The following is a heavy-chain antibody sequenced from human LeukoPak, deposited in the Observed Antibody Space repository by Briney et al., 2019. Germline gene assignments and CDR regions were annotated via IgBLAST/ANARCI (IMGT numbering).Heavy chain of an antibody. CDR3: ARNIVRGSNWFDH. J-gene: IGHJ5*02. CDR2: IFYSGST. D-gene: IGHD3-16*01. CDR1: GGSISSGDYY. Sequence: PAQTLSLTCTVSGGSISSGDYYGSWIRQPPGKGLEWIGYIFYSGSTYDNPSLKSRVTISIDTSKNQFSLTLSSATAADTAVYFCARNIVRGSNWFDHWGQGTLVTVSS. V-gene: IGHV4-30-4*01.